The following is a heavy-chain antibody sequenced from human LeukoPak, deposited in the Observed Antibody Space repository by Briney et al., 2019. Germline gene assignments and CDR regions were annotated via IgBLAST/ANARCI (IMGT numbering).Heavy chain of an antibody. CDR3: ARVGGSFHWFDP. Sequence: PGGSLRLSCEASGFTFSSYWMHLVRQAPEKGLLSVSRINSDTTSTSYADPVKGRFTISRDNAKNTLYLQMNSLRAEDTAVYYCARVGGSFHWFDPWGQGTLVTVSS. V-gene: IGHV3-74*01. J-gene: IGHJ5*02. CDR1: GFTFSSYW. D-gene: IGHD1-26*01. CDR2: INSDTTST.